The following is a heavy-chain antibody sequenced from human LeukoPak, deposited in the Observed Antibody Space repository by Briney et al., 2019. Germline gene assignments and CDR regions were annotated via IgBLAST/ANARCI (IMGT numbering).Heavy chain of an antibody. V-gene: IGHV4-34*01. D-gene: IGHD3-10*01. Sequence: SETLSLTCAVYGGSFSGYYWSWIRQPPVKGLEWIGEINHSGSTNYNPSLKSRVTISVDTSRNQFSLKLSSVTAADTAVYYCARGYGGPLDWGQGTLVTVSS. CDR1: GGSFSGYY. J-gene: IGHJ4*02. CDR3: ARGYGGPLD. CDR2: INHSGST.